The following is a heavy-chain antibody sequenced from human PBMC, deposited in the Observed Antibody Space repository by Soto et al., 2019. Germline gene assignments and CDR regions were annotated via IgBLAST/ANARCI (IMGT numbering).Heavy chain of an antibody. Sequence: PSQTLSLTCAISGDSVSSNSAAWNWIRQSPSRGLEWLGRTYYRSKWYNDYAASVKSRITINPDTSKNQFSLQLNSVTPEDTAVYYCARDRSDRGIAAAGLTDYFDYWGQGTLVTVSS. V-gene: IGHV6-1*01. J-gene: IGHJ4*02. CDR1: GDSVSSNSAA. CDR2: TYYRSKWYN. CDR3: ARDRSDRGIAAAGLTDYFDY. D-gene: IGHD6-13*01.